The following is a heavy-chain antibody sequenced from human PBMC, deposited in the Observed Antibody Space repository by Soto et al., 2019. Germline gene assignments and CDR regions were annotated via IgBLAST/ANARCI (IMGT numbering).Heavy chain of an antibody. CDR2: INHSGST. CDR3: ARDRYSSSWSSLLYAMDV. V-gene: IGHV4-34*01. Sequence: SETLSLTCAVYGGSFSGYYWSWIRQPPGKGLEWIGEINHSGSTNYNPSLKSRGTISVDTSKNQFSLKLSSVTAADTAVYYCARDRYSSSWSSLLYAMDVWGQGTTVTVS. J-gene: IGHJ6*02. D-gene: IGHD6-13*01. CDR1: GGSFSGYY.